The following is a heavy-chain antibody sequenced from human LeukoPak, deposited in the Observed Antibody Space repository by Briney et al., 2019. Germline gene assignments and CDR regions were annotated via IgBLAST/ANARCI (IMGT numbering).Heavy chain of an antibody. V-gene: IGHV4-59*01. CDR3: ARDSRGGGPDFDY. J-gene: IGHJ4*02. Sequence: SETLSLTCTVSGDSISSSYWAWIRQPPGKGLEWIGYFHNSGTSSYNPSLKSRVTISLDTSINQFSLKMTSVTAADTAFYYCARDSRGGGPDFDYWGQGILVTVSS. CDR1: GDSISSSY. D-gene: IGHD3-16*01. CDR2: FHNSGTS.